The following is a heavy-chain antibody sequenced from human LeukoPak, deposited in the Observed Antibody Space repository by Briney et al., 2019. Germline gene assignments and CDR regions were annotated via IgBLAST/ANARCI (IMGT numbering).Heavy chain of an antibody. CDR3: AKDRGYDDAFDI. J-gene: IGHJ3*02. CDR2: IGGSGGST. D-gene: IGHD5-12*01. V-gene: IGHV3-23*01. CDR1: GFTFSSYA. Sequence: PGGSLRLSCAASGFTFSSYAMSWVRQAPGKGLEWVSAIGGSGGSTYYADSVKGRFTISRDNSKNTLYLQMNSLRAEDTAVYYCAKDRGYDDAFDIWGQGTMVTVSS.